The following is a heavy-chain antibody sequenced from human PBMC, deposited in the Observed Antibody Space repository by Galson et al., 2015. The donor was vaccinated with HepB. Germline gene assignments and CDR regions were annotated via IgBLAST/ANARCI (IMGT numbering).Heavy chain of an antibody. V-gene: IGHV4-39*01. CDR2: IYYTGST. J-gene: IGHJ1*01. D-gene: IGHD6-13*01. CDR1: GGSISSSTYH. CDR3: VAAVSSSHQH. Sequence: SETLSLTCTVSGGSISSSTYHWGLIRQPPGTGLEWIGYIYYTGSTYYDPSLKSRVTISLDTSKSQFSLKLTSVTAADTAVYYCVAAVSSSHQHWGQGTLVIVSS.